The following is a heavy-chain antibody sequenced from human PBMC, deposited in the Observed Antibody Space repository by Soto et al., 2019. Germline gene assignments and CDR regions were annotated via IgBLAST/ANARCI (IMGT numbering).Heavy chain of an antibody. Sequence: ASVKVSCKASGYTFTSYGMSWVRQAPGQGLEWMGWISAYNGNTNYAQKLKGRVTMTTDTSTSTAYMELRSLRSDDTAVYYCARVVGQWLVRIYYFDSWGQGTLVTVSS. D-gene: IGHD6-19*01. CDR1: GYTFTSYG. J-gene: IGHJ4*02. CDR3: ARVVGQWLVRIYYFDS. V-gene: IGHV1-18*01. CDR2: ISAYNGNT.